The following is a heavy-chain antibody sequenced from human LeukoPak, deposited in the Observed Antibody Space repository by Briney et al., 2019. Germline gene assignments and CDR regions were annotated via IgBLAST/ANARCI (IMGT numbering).Heavy chain of an antibody. J-gene: IGHJ3*02. D-gene: IGHD6-13*01. CDR1: GDDFSRSW. CDR2: IYPGDSDT. Sequence: GQSLKISCQVSGDDFSRSWIGWVRQMPGKGLEWMGIIYPGDSDTRYSPSFQGQVTISADKSISTAYLQWGSLKASDTAMYYCARQGIAAAGPAPYASDIWGQGTMVTVSS. V-gene: IGHV5-51*01. CDR3: ARQGIAAAGPAPYASDI.